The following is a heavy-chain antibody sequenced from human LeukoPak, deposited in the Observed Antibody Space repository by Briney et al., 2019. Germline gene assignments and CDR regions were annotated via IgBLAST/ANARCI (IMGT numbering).Heavy chain of an antibody. D-gene: IGHD3-10*01. CDR2: IYYSGST. Sequence: SETLSLTCTVSGGSISSYYWSWIRQPSGKGLEWIGYIYYSGSTNYNPSLKSRVTISVDTSKNQFSLKLSSVTAADTAVYYCARQGTYYYGSGSHDLFDYWGQGTLVTVSS. J-gene: IGHJ4*02. CDR1: GGSISSYY. CDR3: ARQGTYYYGSGSHDLFDY. V-gene: IGHV4-59*08.